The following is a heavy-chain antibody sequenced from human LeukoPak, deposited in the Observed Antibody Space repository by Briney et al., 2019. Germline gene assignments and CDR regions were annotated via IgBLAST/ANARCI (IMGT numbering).Heavy chain of an antibody. CDR2: FDPEDGET. J-gene: IGHJ1*01. V-gene: IGHV1-24*01. CDR1: GYXLTELS. D-gene: IGHD6-13*01. CDR3: ATQQLVRFVLRFQH. Sequence: GASVKVSCRVSGYXLTELSIHWVRQAPGKGLEWMGRFDPEDGETIYAQKFQGRVTMTEDTSTNTAYMELSSLRSEDTAVYYCATQQLVRFVLRFQHWGQGTLVTVSS.